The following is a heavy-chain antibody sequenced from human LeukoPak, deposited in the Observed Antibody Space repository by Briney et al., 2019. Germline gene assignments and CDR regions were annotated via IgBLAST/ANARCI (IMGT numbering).Heavy chain of an antibody. CDR3: ASGTLPSSYYDFWSSYYYYYYMDV. D-gene: IGHD3-3*01. CDR2: MNPNSGNT. Sequence: ASVKVSCKASGYTFTSYDINWVRQATGQGLEWMGWMNPNSGNTGYAQKFQGRVTITRNTSISTAYMELSSLRSEDTAVYYCASGTLPSSYYDFWSSYYYYYYMDVWGKGTTVTVSS. V-gene: IGHV1-8*03. CDR1: GYTFTSYD. J-gene: IGHJ6*03.